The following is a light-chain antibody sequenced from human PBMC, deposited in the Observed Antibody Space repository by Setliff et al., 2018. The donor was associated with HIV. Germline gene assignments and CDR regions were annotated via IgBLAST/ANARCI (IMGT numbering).Light chain of an antibody. J-gene: IGLJ3*02. Sequence: QSALTQHASVSGSPGQSISMSCTGTSSDVGNYNYVSWYQQYPGKVPKVIIFEVTKRPSGVSDRFSGSKSGNTATLTISGLQADDEADYFCSSYTKRSTWLFGGGTKVTVL. V-gene: IGLV2-14*01. CDR1: SSDVGNYNY. CDR3: SSYTKRSTWL. CDR2: EVT.